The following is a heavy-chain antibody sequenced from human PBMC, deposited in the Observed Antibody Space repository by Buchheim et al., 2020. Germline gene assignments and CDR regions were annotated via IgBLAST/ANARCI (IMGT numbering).Heavy chain of an antibody. CDR1: GFTFGRYW. J-gene: IGHJ4*02. CDR3: SKDMSGAEDS. Sequence: VQVVESGGGLVQPGGSLRLSCAASGFTFGRYWMHWVRQAPGGALVWVSRINEDGSHTTYTDSVKGRFTISRDNAKNTLYLQMNSLTAEDTAVYYCSKDMSGAEDSWGQGTL. CDR2: INEDGSHT. D-gene: IGHD2-15*01. V-gene: IGHV3-74*03.